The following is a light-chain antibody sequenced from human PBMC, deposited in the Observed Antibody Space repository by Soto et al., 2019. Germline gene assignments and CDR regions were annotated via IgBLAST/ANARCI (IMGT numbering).Light chain of an antibody. Sequence: QSVLTQPASASGSPGQSITIACTGTSGDVGGHNYVSWYQQHPGKAPKLIIYDVSVRPPGVSNCFSASKSAITASLTISGLQAEDEADYYCSSYTTSGHIGVVFGGGTKLTVL. V-gene: IGLV2-14*03. CDR2: DVS. CDR1: SGDVGGHNY. J-gene: IGLJ3*02. CDR3: SSYTTSGHIGVV.